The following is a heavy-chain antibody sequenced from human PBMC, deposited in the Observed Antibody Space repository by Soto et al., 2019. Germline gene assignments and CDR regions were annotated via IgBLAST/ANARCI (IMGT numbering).Heavy chain of an antibody. CDR2: ISAYNGNT. D-gene: IGHD2-15*01. Sequence: GASVKVSCKASGYTFTSYGISWVRQAPGQGLEWMGWISAYNGNTNYAQKLQGRATMTTDTSTSTAYMELRSLRSDDTAVYYCARADGIGSGGRYGMDVWGQGTTVTVSS. J-gene: IGHJ6*02. CDR3: ARADGIGSGGRYGMDV. V-gene: IGHV1-18*01. CDR1: GYTFTSYG.